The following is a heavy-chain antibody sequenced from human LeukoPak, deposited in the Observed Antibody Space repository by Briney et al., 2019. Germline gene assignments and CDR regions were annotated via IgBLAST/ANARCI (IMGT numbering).Heavy chain of an antibody. CDR3: ARGTPSIGAARPNGHFDY. D-gene: IGHD6-6*01. Sequence: SETLSLTCTVSGGSISSGGYYWSWIRQHPGKGLEWIGYIYYSGSTYYNPSLKSRVTISVDTSKNQFSLKLSSVTAEDTAVYYCARGTPSIGAARPNGHFDYWGQGTLVTVSS. J-gene: IGHJ4*02. CDR2: IYYSGST. CDR1: GGSISSGGYY. V-gene: IGHV4-31*03.